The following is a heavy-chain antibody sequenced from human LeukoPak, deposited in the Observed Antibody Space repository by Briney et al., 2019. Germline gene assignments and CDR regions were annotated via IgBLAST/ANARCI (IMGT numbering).Heavy chain of an antibody. CDR1: GFTFSSYW. D-gene: IGHD3-16*01. CDR2: INSDGSST. Sequence: HPGGSLRLSCAASGFTFSSYWMHWVRQAPGKGLVWVSRINSDGSSTSYADSVKGRFTISRDNAKNTLRLQMNSLRAEDTAVYYCTRDSFMGGYYYGMDVWGQGTTVTVSS. V-gene: IGHV3-74*01. J-gene: IGHJ6*02. CDR3: TRDSFMGGYYYGMDV.